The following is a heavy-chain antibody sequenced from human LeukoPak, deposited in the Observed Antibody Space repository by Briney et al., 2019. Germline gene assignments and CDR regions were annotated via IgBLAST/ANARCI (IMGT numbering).Heavy chain of an antibody. CDR2: INHSAST. J-gene: IGHJ4*02. V-gene: IGHV4-34*01. CDR1: GGSFSGYY. D-gene: IGHD6-19*01. Sequence: SETLCLTCAVYGGSFSGYYWSWIREPPGKGREWIGGINHSASTTYNPSLRSRVTVSVHTSKNPLSLKLSTVTAADTAVYYCARQWLVSTLFDYWGQGTLGT. CDR3: ARQWLVSTLFDY.